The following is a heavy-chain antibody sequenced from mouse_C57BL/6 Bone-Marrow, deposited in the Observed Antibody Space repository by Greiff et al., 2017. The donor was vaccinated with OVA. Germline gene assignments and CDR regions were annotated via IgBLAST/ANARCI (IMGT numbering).Heavy chain of an antibody. D-gene: IGHD3-2*02. CDR1: GYTFTSYW. Sequence: QVQLQQSGAELVKPGASVKLSCKASGYTFTSYWMQWVKQRPGQGLEWIGEIDPSDSYTNYNQKFKGKATLTVDTSSSTAYMQLSSLTSEDSAVYYCASSQTAQAFDYWGQGTTLTVSS. CDR2: IDPSDSYT. J-gene: IGHJ2*01. CDR3: ASSQTAQAFDY. V-gene: IGHV1-50*01.